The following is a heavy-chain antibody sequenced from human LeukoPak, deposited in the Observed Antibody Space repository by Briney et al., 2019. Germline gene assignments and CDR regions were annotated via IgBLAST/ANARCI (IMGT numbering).Heavy chain of an antibody. V-gene: IGHV4-59*01. D-gene: IGHD6-19*01. Sequence: PSETLSLTCTVSGGSICSYYWSWIRQPPGKGLEWIGYIYTSGSTNYNPSLKSRVTISVDTSKNQFSLKLRSVTAADTAVYYCARDWAGYSSGWYGNWFDPWGQGTLVTVSS. CDR1: GGSICSYY. CDR2: IYTSGST. CDR3: ARDWAGYSSGWYGNWFDP. J-gene: IGHJ5*02.